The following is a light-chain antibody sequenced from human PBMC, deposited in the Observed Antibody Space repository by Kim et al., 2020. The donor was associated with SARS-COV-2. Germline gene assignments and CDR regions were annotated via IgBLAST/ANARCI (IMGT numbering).Light chain of an antibody. CDR1: QSISSY. CDR3: QQNNSYSHT. V-gene: IGKV1-39*01. CDR2: DAS. J-gene: IGKJ2*01. Sequence: ASVGDRVTITCRASQSISSYLTWYQEKPGKAPKLLIYDASSLQSGVPSRFSGSGSGTDFTLTISSLHPEDFATYYCQQNNSYSHTFGQGTKLEIK.